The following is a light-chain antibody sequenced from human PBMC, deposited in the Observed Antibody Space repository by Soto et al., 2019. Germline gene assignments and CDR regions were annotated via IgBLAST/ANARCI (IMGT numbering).Light chain of an antibody. CDR3: QQYGSSPT. Sequence: EIVITQSPATLSVCPGERATLSCRASQSVSSNLAWYQQKPGQAPRLLIYGASTRATGIPARFSGSGSGTEFTLTISSLQSEDFAVYYCQQYGSSPTFGEGTRLEIK. CDR2: GAS. CDR1: QSVSSN. V-gene: IGKV3-15*01. J-gene: IGKJ5*01.